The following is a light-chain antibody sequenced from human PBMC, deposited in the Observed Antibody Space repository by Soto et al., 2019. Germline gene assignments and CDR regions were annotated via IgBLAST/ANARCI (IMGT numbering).Light chain of an antibody. CDR3: QQLNSYPRT. Sequence: IQLTQSPSSLSASVVARVTITCRASQGISSYLAWYEQKPGKAPKLLIYPASTLQSGVPSRFRGSGSGTDFTLTISSLQPEDVETYYCQQLNSYPRTFGQGTKVDIK. CDR2: PAS. CDR1: QGISSY. V-gene: IGKV1-9*01. J-gene: IGKJ1*01.